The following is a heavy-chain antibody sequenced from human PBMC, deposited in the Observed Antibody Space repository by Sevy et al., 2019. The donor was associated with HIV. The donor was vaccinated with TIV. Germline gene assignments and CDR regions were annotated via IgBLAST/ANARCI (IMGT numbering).Heavy chain of an antibody. Sequence: QSQTLSLTCAISGDSVSSNSAAWNWIRQSPSRGLEWLGRTYYRSKWYNDYAVSVKSRITINPGTSKNQFSLQLNSVTPEDTAVYYCARTNTAVAPTYFDYWGQGTLVTVSS. J-gene: IGHJ4*02. D-gene: IGHD5-18*01. CDR1: GDSVSSNSAA. V-gene: IGHV6-1*01. CDR2: TYYRSKWYN. CDR3: ARTNTAVAPTYFDY.